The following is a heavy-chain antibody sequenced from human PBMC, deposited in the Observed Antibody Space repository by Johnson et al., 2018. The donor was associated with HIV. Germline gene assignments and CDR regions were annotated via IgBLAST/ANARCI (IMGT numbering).Heavy chain of an antibody. V-gene: IGHV3-30*18. D-gene: IGHD4-11*01. Sequence: QVQLVESGGGVVQPGRSLRLSCAASGFTFNSYGMHWVRQAPGKGLEWVAVISYDGSNKYYADSVTGRFTISRDNAKNSLYLQMNSLRAEDTALYYCAKGWTTVTTRLDGFDIWGQGTMVTVSS. CDR2: ISYDGSNK. J-gene: IGHJ3*02. CDR1: GFTFNSYG. CDR3: AKGWTTVTTRLDGFDI.